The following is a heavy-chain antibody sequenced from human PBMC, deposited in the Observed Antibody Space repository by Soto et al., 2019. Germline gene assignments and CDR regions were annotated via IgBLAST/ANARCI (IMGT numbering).Heavy chain of an antibody. J-gene: IGHJ5*02. CDR2: ISGSGGST. D-gene: IGHD3-3*01. CDR1: GFTFVSYA. Sequence: GGSLRLSCAASGFTFVSYAIIFVRQSAGKGLEWVSAISGSGGSTYYADSVKGRFTISRDSSKNTLYLQMNSLRAEDTAVYSRAKGLSEWFPDWFDPWGQGTLVTVSS. CDR3: AKGLSEWFPDWFDP. V-gene: IGHV3-23*01.